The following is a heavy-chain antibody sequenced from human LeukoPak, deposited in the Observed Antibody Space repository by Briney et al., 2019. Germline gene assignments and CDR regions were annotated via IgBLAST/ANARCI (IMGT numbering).Heavy chain of an antibody. Sequence: GGSLRLSCAASGFTVSSNYMSWVRQAPGKGLEWVSVIYSGGSTYYADSVKGRFTISRDNSKNTLYLQMNSLRAEDTAMYYCARLAAAAYYYYYGMDVWGKGTTVTVSS. CDR1: GFTVSSNY. D-gene: IGHD6-13*01. V-gene: IGHV3-53*01. CDR2: IYSGGST. CDR3: ARLAAAAYYYYYGMDV. J-gene: IGHJ6*04.